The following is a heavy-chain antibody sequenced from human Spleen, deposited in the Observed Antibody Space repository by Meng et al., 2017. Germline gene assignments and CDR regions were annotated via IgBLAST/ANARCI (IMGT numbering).Heavy chain of an antibody. D-gene: IGHD3-9*01. V-gene: IGHV4-34*01. J-gene: IGHJ6*02. CDR1: GGSFSGYY. CDR2: INHSGST. Sequence: SQTRSLTCAVYGGSFSGYYWSWNRQPPGKGLEWIGEINHSGSTNYNPSLKSRVTISLDTSKNQFSLNLSSVTAADTAVYYCARFYYDILTGTPYGMDVWGQGTTVTVSS. CDR3: ARFYYDILTGTPYGMDV.